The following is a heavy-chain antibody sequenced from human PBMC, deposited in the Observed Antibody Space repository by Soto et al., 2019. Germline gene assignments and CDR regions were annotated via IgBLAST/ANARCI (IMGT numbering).Heavy chain of an antibody. CDR3: ARTLNYDFWSGHRMDV. CDR1: GYTFTSYA. CDR2: INAGNGNT. D-gene: IGHD3-3*01. Sequence: ASVKVSCKASGYTFTSYAMHWVRQAPGQRLEWMGWINAGNGNTKYSQKFQGRVTITRDTSASTAYMELSRLRSEDTAVYYCARTLNYDFWSGHRMDVWGQGTTVTVSS. V-gene: IGHV1-3*01. J-gene: IGHJ6*02.